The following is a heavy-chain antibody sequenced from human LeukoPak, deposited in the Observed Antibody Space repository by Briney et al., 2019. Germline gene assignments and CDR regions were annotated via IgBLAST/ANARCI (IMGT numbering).Heavy chain of an antibody. D-gene: IGHD2-2*01. CDR2: ISYDGSNK. Sequence: GGSLRLSCAASGFTFSSYGMHWVRQAPGKGLEWVAVISYDGSNKYYADSVKGRFTISRDNSKNTLYLQMNSLRSEDTAVYYCARDHGTCSSTSCPPGYWGQGTLVTVSS. CDR3: ARDHGTCSSTSCPPGY. CDR1: GFTFSSYG. J-gene: IGHJ4*02. V-gene: IGHV3-30*03.